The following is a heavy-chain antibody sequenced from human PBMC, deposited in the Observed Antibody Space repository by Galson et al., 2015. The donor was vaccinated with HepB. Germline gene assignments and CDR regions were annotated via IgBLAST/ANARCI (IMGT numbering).Heavy chain of an antibody. D-gene: IGHD3-9*01. CDR1: GDSVSSNSAA. CDR2: TYYRSKWYN. V-gene: IGHV6-1*01. J-gene: IGHJ6*02. CDR3: ARGQSNYDILTGYYYYYHGMDV. Sequence: CAISGDSVSSNSAAWNWIRLSPSRGLEWLGRTYYRSKWYNDYAVSVKSRITINPGTSKNQFSLQLNSVTPEDTAVYYCARGQSNYDILTGYYYYYHGMDVWGQGTTVTVSS.